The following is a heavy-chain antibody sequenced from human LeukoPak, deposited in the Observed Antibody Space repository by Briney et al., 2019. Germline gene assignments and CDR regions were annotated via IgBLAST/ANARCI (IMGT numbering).Heavy chain of an antibody. J-gene: IGHJ4*02. D-gene: IGHD3-3*01. V-gene: IGHV1-69*05. CDR2: IIPIFGTA. CDR1: GGTFSSYV. Sequence: GASVKVSCKASGGTFSSYVISWVRQAPGQGLEWMGGIIPIFGTANYAQKFQGRVTITTDESTSTAYMELSSLRSEDTAVYYCARDLSESTLGDFWSGLDYWGQGTLVTVSS. CDR3: ARDLSESTLGDFWSGLDY.